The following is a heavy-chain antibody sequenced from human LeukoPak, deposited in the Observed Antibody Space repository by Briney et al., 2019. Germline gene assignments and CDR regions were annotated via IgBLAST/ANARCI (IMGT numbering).Heavy chain of an antibody. CDR2: LSGRCGST. V-gene: IGHV3-23*01. J-gene: IGHJ4*02. D-gene: IGHD3-16*01. Sequence: GGSLRLSRASSGFTFSSYAMSWVRQAPGKGLEGVSALSGRCGSTYYADSVKGRFTISRDNSKNTLYLQMNSLRAGDTAVYYCAKGPTPRAMIPFGRVLHYWGQGNLVTVSS. CDR1: GFTFSSYA. CDR3: AKGPTPRAMIPFGRVLHY.